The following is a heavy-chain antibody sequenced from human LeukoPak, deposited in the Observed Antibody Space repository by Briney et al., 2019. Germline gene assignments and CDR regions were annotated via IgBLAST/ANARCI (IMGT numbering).Heavy chain of an antibody. CDR1: GGSISSSSYY. J-gene: IGHJ4*02. D-gene: IGHD2-8*01. V-gene: IGHV4-39*07. CDR3: ARVGLGYCTN. Sequence: SETLSLTCTVSGGSISSSSYYWSWIRQPPGKGLGWIGEINHSGSTNYNPSLKSRVTISVDTSKNQFSLKLSSVTAADTAVYYCARVGLGYCTNWGLGTLVTVSS. CDR2: INHSGST.